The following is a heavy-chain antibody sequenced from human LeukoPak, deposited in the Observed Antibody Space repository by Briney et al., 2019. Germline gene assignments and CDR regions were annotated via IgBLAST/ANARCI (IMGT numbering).Heavy chain of an antibody. CDR3: ARGNYGGNSLYYYYMDV. D-gene: IGHD4-23*01. J-gene: IGHJ6*03. CDR2: IYYSGYT. CDR1: GGSISSYY. Sequence: SETLSLTCTVSGGSISSYYWSWIRQPPGKGLKWIGNIYYSGYTTYSPSLRSRVSISVDTSKNQFSLKLSSVTAADTAVYYCARGNYGGNSLYYYYMDVWGKGTTVTISS. V-gene: IGHV4-59*08.